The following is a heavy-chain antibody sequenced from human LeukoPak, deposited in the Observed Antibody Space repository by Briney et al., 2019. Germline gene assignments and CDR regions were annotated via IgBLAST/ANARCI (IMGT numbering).Heavy chain of an antibody. CDR2: IYYSGST. Sequence: SETLSLTCTVSGGSISRGSYSWSWIRQPPGKGLEWIGCIYYSGSTNYNPSLKSRVTISVDTSKNQFSLKLSSVTAADTAVYYCARELGPQPPMVRGVITNAFDIWGQGTMVTVSS. D-gene: IGHD3-10*01. V-gene: IGHV4-61*01. J-gene: IGHJ3*02. CDR1: GGSISRGSYS. CDR3: ARELGPQPPMVRGVITNAFDI.